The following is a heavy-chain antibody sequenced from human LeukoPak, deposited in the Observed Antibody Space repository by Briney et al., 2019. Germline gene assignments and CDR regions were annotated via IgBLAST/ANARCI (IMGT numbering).Heavy chain of an antibody. J-gene: IGHJ4*02. Sequence: GGSLRLSCAASGFTFSGYWMSWVRQAPGKGPEWVANIKQDGSEIYYVDSVKGRFTISRDNAKNSLYLQMNSLRAEDTAVYYCARHPADFTMAPYYFDYWGQGTLVTVSS. CDR1: GFTFSGYW. CDR3: ARHPADFTMAPYYFDY. D-gene: IGHD3-10*01. CDR2: IKQDGSEI. V-gene: IGHV3-7*01.